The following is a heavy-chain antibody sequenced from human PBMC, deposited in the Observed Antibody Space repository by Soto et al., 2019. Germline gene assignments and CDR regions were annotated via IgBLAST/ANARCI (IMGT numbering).Heavy chain of an antibody. D-gene: IGHD5-12*01. Sequence: GGSLRLSCAASGFTFSSYDMHWVRQATGKGLEWVSAIGTAGDTYYPGSVKGRFTISRENAKNSLYLQMNSLRAEDTAVYYCARDLKSYEIPYGMDVWGQGTTVTVSS. J-gene: IGHJ6*02. CDR3: ARDLKSYEIPYGMDV. CDR1: GFTFSSYD. V-gene: IGHV3-13*01. CDR2: IGTAGDT.